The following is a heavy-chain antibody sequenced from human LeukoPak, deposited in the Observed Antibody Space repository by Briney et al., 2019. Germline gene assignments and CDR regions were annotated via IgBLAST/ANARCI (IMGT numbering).Heavy chain of an antibody. Sequence: SETLSLTCTVSGGSISSYYWSWIRQPPGKGLEWIGYIYYSGSTNYNPSLKSRVTISVDTSKNQFSLKLSSVTAADTAVYYCARELGYCSGGSCYWSWFDPWGQGTLVTVSS. CDR2: IYYSGST. CDR3: ARELGYCSGGSCYWSWFDP. D-gene: IGHD2-15*01. V-gene: IGHV4-59*12. CDR1: GGSISSYY. J-gene: IGHJ5*02.